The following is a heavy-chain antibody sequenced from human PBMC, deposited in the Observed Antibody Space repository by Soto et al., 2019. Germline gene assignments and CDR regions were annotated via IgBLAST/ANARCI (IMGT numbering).Heavy chain of an antibody. CDR2: IIPIFGTA. Sequence: QGQLVQSGAEVKKPGSSVKVSCKASGGTFSSYAISWVRQAPGQGLEWMGGIIPIFGTANYAQKFQGRVTITADKSTSTAYMELSSLRSEDTAVYYCARKYYYDSSGYTYAFDIRGQGTMVTVSS. CDR1: GGTFSSYA. J-gene: IGHJ3*02. V-gene: IGHV1-69*06. CDR3: ARKYYYDSSGYTYAFDI. D-gene: IGHD3-22*01.